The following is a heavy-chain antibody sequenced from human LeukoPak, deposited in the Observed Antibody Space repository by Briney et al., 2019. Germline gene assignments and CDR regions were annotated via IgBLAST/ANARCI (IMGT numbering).Heavy chain of an antibody. D-gene: IGHD7-27*01. V-gene: IGHV3-21*01. Sequence: GGSLRLSCAASGFTFSSYSMNWVRQAPGKGLEWVSSISSSSSYIYYADSVKGRFTISRDNAKNSLYLQMNSLRAEDTAVYYCAKEVPGAQDYWGQGTRVTVSS. CDR2: ISSSSSYI. CDR1: GFTFSSYS. CDR3: AKEVPGAQDY. J-gene: IGHJ4*02.